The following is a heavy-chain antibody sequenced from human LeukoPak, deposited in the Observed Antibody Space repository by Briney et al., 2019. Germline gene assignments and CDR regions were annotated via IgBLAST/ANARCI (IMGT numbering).Heavy chain of an antibody. V-gene: IGHV1-2*02. D-gene: IGHD4-17*01. J-gene: IGHJ6*03. CDR2: INPNSGGT. Sequence: ASVKVSCKASGYTFTTYYIHWVRQAPGQGLEWMGWINPNSGGTNYAQKFQGRVTMTRDTSISTAYMELSRLRSDDTAVYYCARDFGTVSNYYYYYYYMDVWGKGTTVTVSS. CDR3: ARDFGTVSNYYYYYYYMDV. CDR1: GYTFTTYY.